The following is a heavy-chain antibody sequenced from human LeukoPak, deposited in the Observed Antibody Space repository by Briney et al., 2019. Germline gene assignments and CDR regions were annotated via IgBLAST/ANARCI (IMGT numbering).Heavy chain of an antibody. CDR1: GFTFDDYA. D-gene: IGHD3-22*01. J-gene: IGHJ4*02. V-gene: IGHV3-9*01. CDR3: AKSSGYLFSGSQIIDY. Sequence: GRSLRLSCAASGFTFDDYAMHWVRQAPGKGLEWVSGISWNSGSIGYADSVKGRFTISRDNAKNSLYLQMNSLRAEDTALYYCAKSSGYLFSGSQIIDYWGQGTPVTVSS. CDR2: ISWNSGSI.